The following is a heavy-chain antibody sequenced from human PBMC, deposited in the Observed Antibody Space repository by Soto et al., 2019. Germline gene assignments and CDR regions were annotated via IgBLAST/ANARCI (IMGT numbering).Heavy chain of an antibody. V-gene: IGHV5-51*01. J-gene: IGHJ5*02. CDR3: ARVEYYYVSSGSQDKDWFAP. D-gene: IGHD3-16*01. CDR1: GYIFTSYW. CDR2: IYPGDSDT. Sequence: PGESLKISCKGSGYIFTSYWIGWVRQMPGKGLEWMGIIYPGDSDTRYSPSFQGQVTISADKSISTAYLQWSSLKASDTAIYYCARVEYYYVSSGSQDKDWFAPRGQGSLVTVSS.